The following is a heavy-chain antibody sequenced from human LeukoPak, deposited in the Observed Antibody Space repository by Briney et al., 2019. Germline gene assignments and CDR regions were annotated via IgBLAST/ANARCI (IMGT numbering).Heavy chain of an antibody. CDR3: ASRLEVYSGYVVSYY. CDR1: GFTFGSYA. Sequence: GGSLRLSCAASGFTFGSYAMSWVRQAPGKGLEWVSAISGSGGSTYYADSVKGRFTISRDNSKNTLYLQMNSLRAEDTAVYYCASRLEVYSGYVVSYYWGQGTLVTVSS. D-gene: IGHD5-12*01. V-gene: IGHV3-23*01. CDR2: ISGSGGST. J-gene: IGHJ4*02.